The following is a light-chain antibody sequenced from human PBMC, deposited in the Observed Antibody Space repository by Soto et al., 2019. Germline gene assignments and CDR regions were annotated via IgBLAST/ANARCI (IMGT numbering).Light chain of an antibody. CDR1: SSNIGSNT. Sequence: QSVLTQPPSASGTPGQRVTMSCSGTSSNIGSNTVNWYQQLPGTAPRLLIYGNNQRPSGVPDRFSGSKSGTSASLAISGLQSEDEADYYCAEWDDSLNGHVVFGGGTKVTVL. CDR3: AEWDDSLNGHVV. J-gene: IGLJ2*01. V-gene: IGLV1-44*01. CDR2: GNN.